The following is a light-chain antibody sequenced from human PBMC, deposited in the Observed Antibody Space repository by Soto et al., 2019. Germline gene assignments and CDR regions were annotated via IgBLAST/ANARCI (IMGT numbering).Light chain of an antibody. CDR2: EVS. CDR3: CSYAGTYPFVV. V-gene: IGLV2-8*01. Sequence: QSVLTQPPSASGSPGQSVTISCTGTSSDVGGYNYVSWYQQHPGKAPKLMIYEVSERPSGVPDRFSGSKSGNTASLTISGLQAEDEAAYYCCSYAGTYPFVVFGGGTKVTVL. CDR1: SSDVGGYNY. J-gene: IGLJ2*01.